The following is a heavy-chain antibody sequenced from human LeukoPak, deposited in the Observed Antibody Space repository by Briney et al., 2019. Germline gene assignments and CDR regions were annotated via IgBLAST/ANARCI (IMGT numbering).Heavy chain of an antibody. CDR3: AKDGPDGYNYGYYYYGMDV. Sequence: QTGGSLRLSCAASGFTFSNYGMHWVRQAPGKGLEWVAVISYDGSNKYYADSVKGRFTISRDNSKNTLYLQMNSLRAEDTAVYYCAKDGPDGYNYGYYYYGMDVWGQGTTVTVSS. CDR2: ISYDGSNK. V-gene: IGHV3-30*18. CDR1: GFTFSNYG. D-gene: IGHD5-24*01. J-gene: IGHJ6*02.